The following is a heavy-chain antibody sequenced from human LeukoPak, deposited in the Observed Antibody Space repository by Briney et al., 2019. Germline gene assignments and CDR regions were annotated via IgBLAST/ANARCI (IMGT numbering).Heavy chain of an antibody. V-gene: IGHV3-21*04. CDR2: ISSSSSYI. CDR3: ARSTYSVIVLKELDY. D-gene: IGHD2-8*01. Sequence: KPGGSLRLSCAASGFTFSSYSMNWVRQAPGKGLEWVSSISSSSSYIYYADSVKGRFTISRDNAKNSLYLQMNSLRAEDTAVYYCARSTYSVIVLKELDYWGQGTLVTVSS. J-gene: IGHJ4*02. CDR1: GFTFSSYS.